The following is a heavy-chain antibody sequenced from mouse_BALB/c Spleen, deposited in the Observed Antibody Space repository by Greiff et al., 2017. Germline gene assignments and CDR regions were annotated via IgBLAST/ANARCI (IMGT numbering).Heavy chain of an antibody. CDR2: INPGSGGT. V-gene: IGHV1-54*01. D-gene: IGHD2-4*01. Sequence: QVQLQQSGAELVRPGTSVKVSCKASGYAFTNYLIEWVKQRPGQGLEWIGVINPGSGGTNYNEKFKGKATLTADKSSSTAYMQLSSLTSDDSAVYFCARGGLRPPYYFDYWGQGTTLTVSS. CDR1: GYAFTNYL. J-gene: IGHJ2*01. CDR3: ARGGLRPPYYFDY.